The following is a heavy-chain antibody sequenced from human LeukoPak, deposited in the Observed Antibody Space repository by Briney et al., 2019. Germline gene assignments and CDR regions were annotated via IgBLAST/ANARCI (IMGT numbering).Heavy chain of an antibody. Sequence: PLETLSLTCTVSGDSISNNYWSWIRQPAGQGLEWIGRVYSDGVTRYNPSLKSRVTISVDMSNNRFSLTLNSATAADTAVYYCARISSGSSWYWFDPWGQGTLVTVSS. V-gene: IGHV4-4*07. D-gene: IGHD6-13*01. CDR1: GDSISNNY. J-gene: IGHJ5*02. CDR3: ARISSGSSWYWFDP. CDR2: VYSDGVT.